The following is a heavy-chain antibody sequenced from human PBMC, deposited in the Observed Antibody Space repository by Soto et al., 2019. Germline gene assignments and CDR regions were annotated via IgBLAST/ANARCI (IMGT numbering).Heavy chain of an antibody. V-gene: IGHV1-69*02. D-gene: IGHD3-3*01. CDR3: ARGPRRITIFGVVKSVDGYYMDV. CDR2: IIPILGIA. Sequence: ASVKVSCKASGGTFSSYTISWVRQAPGQGLEWMGRIIPILGIANYAQKFQGRVTITADKSTSTAYMELSSLRSEDTAVYYCARGPRRITIFGVVKSVDGYYMDVWGKGTTVTVSS. CDR1: GGTFSSYT. J-gene: IGHJ6*03.